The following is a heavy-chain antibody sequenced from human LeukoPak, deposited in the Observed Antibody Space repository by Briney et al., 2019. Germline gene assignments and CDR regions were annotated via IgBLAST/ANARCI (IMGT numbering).Heavy chain of an antibody. CDR1: GGSFSGYY. J-gene: IGHJ4*02. CDR3: ARGRPYGSGSYDY. D-gene: IGHD3-10*01. V-gene: IGHV4-34*01. Sequence: KTSETLSLTCAVYGGSFSGYYWSWIRQPPGKGLEWIGEITHSGSTNYYPSLKSRVTISVDTSKNQFSLKLSSVTAADTAVYYCARGRPYGSGSYDYWGQGTLVTVSS. CDR2: ITHSGST.